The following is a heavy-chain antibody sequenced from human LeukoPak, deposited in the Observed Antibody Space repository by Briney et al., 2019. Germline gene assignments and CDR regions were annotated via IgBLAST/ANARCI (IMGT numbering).Heavy chain of an antibody. CDR3: ASTGVVVPAALDAFDI. V-gene: IGHV4-61*02. Sequence: SETLSLTCTVSGGSISSGSYYRSWIRQPAGKGLEWIGRIYTSGSTNYNPSLKSRVTISVDTSKNQFSLKLSSVTAADTAVYYCASTGVVVPAALDAFDIWGQGTMVTVSS. CDR1: GGSISSGSYY. CDR2: IYTSGST. J-gene: IGHJ3*02. D-gene: IGHD2-2*01.